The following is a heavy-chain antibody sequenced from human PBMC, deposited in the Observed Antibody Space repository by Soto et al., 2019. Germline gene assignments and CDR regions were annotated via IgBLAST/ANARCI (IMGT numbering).Heavy chain of an antibody. CDR3: ARPLWRDDYNWGYFDL. D-gene: IGHD4-4*01. Sequence: QVQLVESGGGVVQPGRSLSLSWAASGFTFSSLAMHGVRKAPGKGREGVAVISYDGSNKYYADSVKGRFTISRDNSKNTLYLQMNSLRAEDTAVYYCARPLWRDDYNWGYFDLWGRGTLVTVSS. V-gene: IGHV3-30-3*01. J-gene: IGHJ2*01. CDR1: GFTFSSLA. CDR2: ISYDGSNK.